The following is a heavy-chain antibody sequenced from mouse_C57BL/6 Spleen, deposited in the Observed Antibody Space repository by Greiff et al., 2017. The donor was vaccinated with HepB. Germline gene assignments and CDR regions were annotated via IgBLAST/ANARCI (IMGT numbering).Heavy chain of an antibody. CDR3: ASGTTVVALDY. CDR1: GYTFTSYW. V-gene: IGHV1-69*01. J-gene: IGHJ2*01. Sequence: VQLQQSGAELVMPGASVKLSCKASGYTFTSYWMHWVKQRPGQGLEWIGEIDPSDSYTNYNQKFKGKSTLTVDISSSTAYMQLSSLTSEDSAVYYCASGTTVVALDYWGQGTTLTVSS. CDR2: IDPSDSYT. D-gene: IGHD1-1*01.